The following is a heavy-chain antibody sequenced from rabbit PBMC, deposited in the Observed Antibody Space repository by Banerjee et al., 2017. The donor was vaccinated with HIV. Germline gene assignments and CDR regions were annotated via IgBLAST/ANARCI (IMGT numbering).Heavy chain of an antibody. D-gene: IGHD6-1*01. J-gene: IGHJ4*01. V-gene: IGHV1S40*01. CDR2: IYAGSGST. CDR1: GFDLSSNYY. CDR3: ARDIAGYAGYGYAYISYYFDL. Sequence: QSLEESGGDLVKPGASLTLTCTAPGFDLSSNYYMCWVRQAPGKGLEWIACIYAGSGSTYYASWAKGRFTISKTSSTTVTLQMTSLTAADTATYFCARDIAGYAGYGYAYISYYFDLWGPGTLVTVS.